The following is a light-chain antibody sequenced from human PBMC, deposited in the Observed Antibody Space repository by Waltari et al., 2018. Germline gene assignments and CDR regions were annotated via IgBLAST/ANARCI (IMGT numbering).Light chain of an antibody. CDR3: QQYYTSPLT. Sequence: DIVMTQSPESLAVSLGERATILCRSSESLLYTSNNQNFLAWYQRKAGQPPKLLFYWASVRESGVPDRFSASGSGTDFILSISSLQAEDVAVYYCQQYYTSPLTFGGGTKVEIK. J-gene: IGKJ4*01. CDR1: ESLLYTSNNQNF. CDR2: WAS. V-gene: IGKV4-1*01.